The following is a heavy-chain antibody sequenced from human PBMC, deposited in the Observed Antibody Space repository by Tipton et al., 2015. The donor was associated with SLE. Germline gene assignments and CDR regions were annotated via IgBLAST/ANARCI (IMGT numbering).Heavy chain of an antibody. Sequence: TLSLTCTVSGGSISSSSYSWGWIRQPPGKGLEWIGRIYTSGSTNYNPSLKSRVTISVDTSKNQFSLKLSSVTAADTAVYYCARGYSSSWYYYWGQGTLVTVSS. J-gene: IGHJ4*02. V-gene: IGHV4-39*07. CDR2: IYTSGST. D-gene: IGHD6-13*01. CDR1: GGSISSSSYS. CDR3: ARGYSSSWYYY.